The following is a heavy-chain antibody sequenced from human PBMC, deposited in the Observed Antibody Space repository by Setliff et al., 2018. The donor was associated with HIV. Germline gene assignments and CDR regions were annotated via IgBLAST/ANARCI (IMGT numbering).Heavy chain of an antibody. Sequence: SETLSLTCAVSGASISSTSYYWGWVRQPPGKGLEWIGSIYYSGSTYYNPSPKSRLTISVDTSRNQFSLKLSSLTAADTAVYYCARHYNVNYYVRKDFDYWGQGSLVTVSS. CDR2: IYYSGST. D-gene: IGHD1-26*01. CDR3: ARHYNVNYYVRKDFDY. V-gene: IGHV4-39*01. J-gene: IGHJ4*02. CDR1: GASISSTSYY.